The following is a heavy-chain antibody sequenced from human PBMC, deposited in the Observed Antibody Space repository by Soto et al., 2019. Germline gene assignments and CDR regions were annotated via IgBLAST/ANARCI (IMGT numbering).Heavy chain of an antibody. V-gene: IGHV4-31*11. CDR1: GGSLNSGGSS. D-gene: IGHD6-6*01. CDR2: IYHSGST. CDR3: ARGASLFDF. J-gene: IGHJ4*02. Sequence: SDTLSFNCAVSGGSLNSGGSSWTWIRQHPGKGLEWIGHIYHSGSTPYNPSLKSRVTMTVDTSKNQFYLRVYSVTAADTAVYYCARGASLFDFWGQGALVTVSS.